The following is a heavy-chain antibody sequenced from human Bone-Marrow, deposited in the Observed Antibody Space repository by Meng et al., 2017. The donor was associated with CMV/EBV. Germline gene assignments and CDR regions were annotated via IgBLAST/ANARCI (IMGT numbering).Heavy chain of an antibody. CDR2: INPNSGGT. V-gene: IGHV1-2*02. CDR1: GYTFAGYY. CDR3: ARNPYSGSLLPDY. Sequence: HVQRVQAGAEVKKPGASVTVSCKASGYTFAGYYMHWVRQAPGQGLEWMGWINPNSGGTNYAQKFQGRVTMTRDTSISTAYMELSRLRSDDTAVYYCARNPYSGSLLPDYWGQGTLVTVSS. J-gene: IGHJ4*02. D-gene: IGHD1-26*01.